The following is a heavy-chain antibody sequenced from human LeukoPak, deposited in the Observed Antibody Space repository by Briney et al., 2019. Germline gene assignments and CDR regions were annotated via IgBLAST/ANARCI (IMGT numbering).Heavy chain of an antibody. V-gene: IGHV3-30*04. J-gene: IGHJ5*02. CDR3: ARDGLIVVVPAAIPVWFDP. Sequence: PGRSLRLSCAASGFTFSSYAMHWVRQAPGKGLEWVAVISYDGSNKYYADSVKGRFTISRDNSKNTLYLQMNSLRAEDTAVYYCARDGLIVVVPAAIPVWFDPWGQGTLVTVSS. CDR2: ISYDGSNK. D-gene: IGHD2-2*02. CDR1: GFTFSSYA.